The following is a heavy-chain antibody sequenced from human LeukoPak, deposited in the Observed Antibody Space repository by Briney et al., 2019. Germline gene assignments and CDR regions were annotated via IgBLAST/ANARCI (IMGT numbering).Heavy chain of an antibody. CDR1: RGSISSYY. D-gene: IGHD6-19*01. Sequence: SETLSLTCTVSRGSISSYYWSWIRQPPGKGLEWIGYISYSGSTNYNPSLKSRVTASVDTSKNQFSLRLSSVTAADTAVYYCARAIGYSSVFDYWGQGTLVTVSS. J-gene: IGHJ4*02. V-gene: IGHV4-59*01. CDR2: ISYSGST. CDR3: ARAIGYSSVFDY.